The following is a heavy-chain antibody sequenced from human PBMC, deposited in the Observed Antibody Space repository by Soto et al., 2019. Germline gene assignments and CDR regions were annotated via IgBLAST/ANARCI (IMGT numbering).Heavy chain of an antibody. V-gene: IGHV3-21*01. CDR2: IGDTIT. D-gene: IGHD1-26*01. CDR3: AGDPLGSSGNEYFQY. Sequence: EVQLVESGGGLVKPGGSLRLSCATSGFTFSAYTMNWVRQAPGKGLEWVPSIGDTITYADSVKGRFTISRDNAKNSLYLQMNSLRVEDTALYYCAGDPLGSSGNEYFQYWGQGTRVTVSS. J-gene: IGHJ1*01. CDR1: GFTFSAYT.